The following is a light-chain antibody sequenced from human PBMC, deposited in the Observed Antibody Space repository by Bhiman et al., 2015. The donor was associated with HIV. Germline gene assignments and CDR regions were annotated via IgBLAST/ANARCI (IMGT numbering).Light chain of an antibody. CDR1: SSNIGSNY. J-gene: IGLJ1*01. Sequence: QSVLTQPPSASGTPGQRVTISCSGSSSNIGSNYVYWYQLLPGATPKLLIYGTNQRPSGVPDRFSGSKSARTASLTISGLQTEDEADYYCSSYTSSSTFVFGTGTKVTVL. CDR2: GTN. V-gene: IGLV1-47*01. CDR3: SSYTSSSTFV.